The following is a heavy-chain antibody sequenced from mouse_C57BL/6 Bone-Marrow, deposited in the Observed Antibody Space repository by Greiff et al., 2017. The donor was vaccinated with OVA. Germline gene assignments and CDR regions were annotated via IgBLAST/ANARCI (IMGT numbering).Heavy chain of an antibody. CDR2: IDPSDSYT. J-gene: IGHJ3*01. CDR1: GYTFTSYW. Sequence: VQLQQPGAELVKPGASVKLSCKASGYTFTSYWMQGVKQRPGQGLEWIGEIDPSDSYTNYNQKFKGKATLTVDTSSSTAYMQLSSLTSEDSAVYYCASAVFAYWGQGTLVTVSA. V-gene: IGHV1-50*01. CDR3: ASAVFAY.